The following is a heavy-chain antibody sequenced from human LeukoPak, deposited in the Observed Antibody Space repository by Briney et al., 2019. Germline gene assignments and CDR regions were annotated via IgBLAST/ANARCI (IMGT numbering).Heavy chain of an antibody. CDR3: ARPRSPVSMHDAFDI. J-gene: IGHJ3*02. CDR2: ISSSSSYI. Sequence: GGSLRLSCAASGFTFSSYSMNWVRQAPGKGLEWVSSISSSSSYIYYAGSVKGRFTISRDNAKNSLYLQMNSLRAEDTAVYYCARPRSPVSMHDAFDIWGQGTMVTVSS. CDR1: GFTFSSYS. V-gene: IGHV3-21*01. D-gene: IGHD2-21*01.